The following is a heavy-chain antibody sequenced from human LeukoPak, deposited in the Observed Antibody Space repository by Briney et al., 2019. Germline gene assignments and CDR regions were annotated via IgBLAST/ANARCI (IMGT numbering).Heavy chain of an antibody. V-gene: IGHV3-33*01. J-gene: IGHJ6*02. CDR1: GFTFSSYG. Sequence: GGSLRLSCAASGFTFSSYGMHWVRQAPGKGLEWVAIMWYDGSNKYYTDSVKGRFTISRDNSKNTLYLQMNSLRDEDTAVYYCARDFPAAIFAPHGMDVWGQGTTVTASS. CDR2: MWYDGSNK. D-gene: IGHD2-2*01. CDR3: ARDFPAAIFAPHGMDV.